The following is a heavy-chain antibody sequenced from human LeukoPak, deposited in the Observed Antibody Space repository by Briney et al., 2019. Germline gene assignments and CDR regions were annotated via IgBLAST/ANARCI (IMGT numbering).Heavy chain of an antibody. D-gene: IGHD3-22*01. J-gene: IGHJ3*02. Sequence: GGSLRLSCAASGFTVSSNYMSWVRQAPGKGLEWVSVIYSGGSTYYADSVKGRFTISRDNSKNTLYLQMNSLRAEDTAVYYCAREGTYYYDSSGYYVDASDIWGQGTMVTVSS. V-gene: IGHV3-53*01. CDR2: IYSGGST. CDR3: AREGTYYYDSSGYYVDASDI. CDR1: GFTVSSNY.